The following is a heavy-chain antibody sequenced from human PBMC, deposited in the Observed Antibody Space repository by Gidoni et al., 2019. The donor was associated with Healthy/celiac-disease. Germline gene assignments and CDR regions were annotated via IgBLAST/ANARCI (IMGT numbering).Heavy chain of an antibody. CDR2: IISSSSYI. CDR3: AREITIFGVTRGGMDV. V-gene: IGHV3-21*01. CDR1: GFTFSSYS. J-gene: IGHJ6*02. D-gene: IGHD3-3*01. Sequence: EVQLVESGGGLVKPGGSLRLSCAASGFTFSSYSMNWVRQAPGKGLEWVSSIISSSSYIYYADSVKGRFTISRDNAKNSLYLQMNSLRAEDTAVYYCAREITIFGVTRGGMDVWGQGTTVTVSS.